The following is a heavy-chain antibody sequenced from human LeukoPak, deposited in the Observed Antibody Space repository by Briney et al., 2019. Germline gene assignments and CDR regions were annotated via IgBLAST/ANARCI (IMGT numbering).Heavy chain of an antibody. CDR1: GGSFSGYY. D-gene: IGHD1-20*01. Sequence: PSETLSLTCAVYGGSFSGYYWSWIRQPPGKGLEWIGEVNHSGSTNYNPSLKSRVTISVDTSKNQFSLKLSSVTAADTAVYYCARDPSITGMYNWFVPWGQGTLVTVSS. CDR2: VNHSGST. V-gene: IGHV4-34*01. CDR3: ARDPSITGMYNWFVP. J-gene: IGHJ5*02.